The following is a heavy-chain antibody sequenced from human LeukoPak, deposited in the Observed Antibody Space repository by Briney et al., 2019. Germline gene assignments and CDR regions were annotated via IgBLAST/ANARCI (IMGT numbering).Heavy chain of an antibody. V-gene: IGHV1-18*01. D-gene: IGHD2-15*01. CDR3: ARDRYCSGGSCYHTIDY. CDR1: GYTFTSYV. J-gene: IGHJ4*02. Sequence: ASVKVSCKASGYTFTSYVISWVRQAPGQGLEWMGWISAYNGNTNYAQKLQGRVTMTTDTSTSTAYMELRSLRSDDTAVYYCARDRYCSGGSCYHTIDYWGQGTLVTVSS. CDR2: ISAYNGNT.